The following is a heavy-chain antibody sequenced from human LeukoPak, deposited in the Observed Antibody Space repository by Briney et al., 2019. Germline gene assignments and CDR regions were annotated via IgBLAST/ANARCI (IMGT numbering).Heavy chain of an antibody. CDR2: IYHSGST. Sequence: SETLSLTCAVSGGSVSSGGYSWSWIRQPPGNCLEWIGYIYHSGSTYYNPSLKSRVTISVDRSKNQFSLKLSSVTAADTAVYYCARGGDYGSGSYYYWGQGTLVTVSS. D-gene: IGHD3-10*01. CDR3: ARGGDYGSGSYYY. CDR1: GGSVSSGGYS. V-gene: IGHV4-30-2*01. J-gene: IGHJ4*02.